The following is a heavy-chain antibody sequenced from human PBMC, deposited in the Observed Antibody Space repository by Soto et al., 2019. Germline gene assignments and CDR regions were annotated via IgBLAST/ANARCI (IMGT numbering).Heavy chain of an antibody. J-gene: IGHJ4*02. CDR1: SGSLSGYY. CDR2: ISQRGNT. Sequence: SETLSLTCSIYSGSLSGYYWSWIRQPPGKGLEWIGEISQRGNTNYSPSLKSRVSISIDTSKKQFSLNLASVSAADTAVYYCARAPKVSGSSQTRPDFWGQGTLVPVSS. CDR3: ARAPKVSGSSQTRPDF. D-gene: IGHD6-6*01. V-gene: IGHV4-34*01.